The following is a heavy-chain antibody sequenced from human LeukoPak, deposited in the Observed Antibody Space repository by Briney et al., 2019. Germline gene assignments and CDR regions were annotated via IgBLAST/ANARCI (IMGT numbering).Heavy chain of an antibody. Sequence: GSLRLSCAASGFTFSSYWMHWVRQAPGKGLVWVSRINSDGSSTSYADSVKGRFTISRDNAKNTLYLQMNSLRAEDTAVYYCAQEGGYSSSWYLYWGQGTLVTVSS. J-gene: IGHJ4*02. CDR1: GFTFSSYW. V-gene: IGHV3-74*01. D-gene: IGHD6-13*01. CDR2: INSDGSST. CDR3: AQEGGYSSSWYLY.